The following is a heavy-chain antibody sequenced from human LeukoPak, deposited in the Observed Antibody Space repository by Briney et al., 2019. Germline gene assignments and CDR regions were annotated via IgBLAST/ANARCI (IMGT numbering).Heavy chain of an antibody. CDR2: ISSSGSPI. Sequence: GGSLRLSCAASGFTFSSYEMNWVRQAPGKGLEWVSYISSSGSPIYYADSVKGRFTISRDNAKNSLFLQMSSLRAEDTAVYYCARDKRLSGGSTDDAFDIWGQGTVVTVSS. CDR1: GFTFSSYE. V-gene: IGHV3-48*03. CDR3: ARDKRLSGGSTDDAFDI. J-gene: IGHJ3*02. D-gene: IGHD1-26*01.